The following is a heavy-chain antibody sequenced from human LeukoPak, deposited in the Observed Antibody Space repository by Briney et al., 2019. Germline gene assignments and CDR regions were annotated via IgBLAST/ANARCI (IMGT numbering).Heavy chain of an antibody. CDR2: IYYSGST. J-gene: IGHJ5*02. CDR3: ARVGPYCSGGSCYYSWFDP. Sequence: SQTLSLTCTVSGGSISSGDHYWSWIRQPPGKGLEWIGYIYYSGSTYYNPSLKSRVTISVDTSKNQFSLKLSSVTAADTAVYYCARVGPYCSGGSCYYSWFDPWGQGTLVTVSS. V-gene: IGHV4-30-4*01. CDR1: GGSISSGDHY. D-gene: IGHD2-15*01.